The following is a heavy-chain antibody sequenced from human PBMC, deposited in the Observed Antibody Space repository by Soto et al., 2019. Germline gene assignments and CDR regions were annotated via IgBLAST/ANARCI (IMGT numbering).Heavy chain of an antibody. CDR1: GFAFSSSW. V-gene: IGHV3-7*03. Sequence: HPGGSLRLSCAASGFAFSSSWMSWVRQAPGKGLEWVANIKEDGGEKDYVDPVKGRFTITRDNAKNSLYLQMNNLRDEDTAVYFCTRKRFGMDVWGQGTTVTVSS. CDR2: IKEDGGEK. CDR3: TRKRFGMDV. J-gene: IGHJ6*02.